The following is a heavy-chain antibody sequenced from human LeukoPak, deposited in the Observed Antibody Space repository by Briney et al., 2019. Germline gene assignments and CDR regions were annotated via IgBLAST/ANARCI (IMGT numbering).Heavy chain of an antibody. V-gene: IGHV3-30-3*01. D-gene: IGHD6-19*01. Sequence: GGSLRLSCAASGFTSSSYAMHWVRQAPGKGLEWVAVISYDGSNKYYADSVKGRFTISRDNSKNTLYLQMNSLRAEDTAVYYCARDGIAVAGYFDYWGQGTLVTVSS. J-gene: IGHJ4*02. CDR1: GFTSSSYA. CDR3: ARDGIAVAGYFDY. CDR2: ISYDGSNK.